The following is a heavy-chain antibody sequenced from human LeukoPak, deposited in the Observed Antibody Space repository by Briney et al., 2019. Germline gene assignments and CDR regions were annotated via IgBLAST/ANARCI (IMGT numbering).Heavy chain of an antibody. J-gene: IGHJ4*02. CDR1: GFIFSSYG. D-gene: IGHD1-1*01. V-gene: IGHV3-33*01. CDR3: ARGLWNYLDY. Sequence: GGSLRLSCAASGFIFSSYGMHWVRQAPGKGLEWVAVIWYDGSNKYYADSVKGRFTISRDNSKNTLYLQMNSLRAEDTAVYYRARGLWNYLDYWGQRTLVTVSS. CDR2: IWYDGSNK.